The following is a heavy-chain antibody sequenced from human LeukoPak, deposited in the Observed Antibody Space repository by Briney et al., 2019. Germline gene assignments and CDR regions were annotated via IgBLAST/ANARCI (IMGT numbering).Heavy chain of an antibody. CDR1: GGSFSGYY. V-gene: IGHV4-59*01. Sequence: SQTLSLTCAVYGGSFSGYYWSWIRQPPGKGLEWIGYIYYSGSTNYNPSLKSRVTISVDTSKNQFSLKLSSVTAADTAAYYCASGYSNYELTDYWGQGTLVTVSS. CDR2: IYYSGST. CDR3: ASGYSNYELTDY. J-gene: IGHJ4*02. D-gene: IGHD4-11*01.